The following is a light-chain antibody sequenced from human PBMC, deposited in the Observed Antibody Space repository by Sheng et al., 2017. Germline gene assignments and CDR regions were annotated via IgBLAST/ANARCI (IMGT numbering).Light chain of an antibody. V-gene: IGKV3-15*01. CDR3: QHLGGT. CDR1: QSVSSN. J-gene: IGKJ2*01. CDR2: GAS. Sequence: EIVMTQSPATLSVSPGERATLSCRASQSVSSNLAWYQQKPGQAPRLLIYGASTRATGIPARFSGSGSGTEFTLTISSLQSEDFAVYYCQHLGGTFGQGTKLEIK.